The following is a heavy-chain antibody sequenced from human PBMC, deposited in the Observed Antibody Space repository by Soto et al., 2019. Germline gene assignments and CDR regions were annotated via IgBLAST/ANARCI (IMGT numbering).Heavy chain of an antibody. Sequence: ASVKVSCKASGYTFTNYYVVWVRQAPGQGLEWMGWISAFNGNTNYAQKLQGRVTMTRDTSTSTGYMELRSLRSDDTAVYYCARGDVLDFWGQGTLVTVSS. CDR1: GYTFTNYY. V-gene: IGHV1-18*01. CDR3: ARGDVLDF. J-gene: IGHJ4*02. CDR2: ISAFNGNT. D-gene: IGHD3-16*01.